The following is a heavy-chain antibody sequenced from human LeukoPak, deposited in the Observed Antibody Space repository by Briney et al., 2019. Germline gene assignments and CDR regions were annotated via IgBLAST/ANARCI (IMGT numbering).Heavy chain of an antibody. D-gene: IGHD3-16*01. CDR3: ARGKFVHYVWGSPAAPFDY. Sequence: GGSLRLSCAASEFSVGSNYMTWVRQAPGKGLEWVSLIYSGGSTYYADSVKGRFTISRDNAKNLLYLQMNSLRAEDTAVYYCARGKFVHYVWGSPAAPFDYWGQGTLVTVSS. CDR1: EFSVGSNY. J-gene: IGHJ4*02. CDR2: IYSGGST. V-gene: IGHV3-66*01.